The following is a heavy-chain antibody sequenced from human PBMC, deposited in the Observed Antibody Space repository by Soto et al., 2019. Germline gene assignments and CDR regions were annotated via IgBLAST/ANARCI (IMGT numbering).Heavy chain of an antibody. Sequence: EVQLVESGGGLVQPGGSLRLSCAASGFIVSTNHVNWVRQAPGKGLEWVSVIISGGDTFYADSVKGRFNISRDNSKNTVYLQMNSMRAADTAMYYCAKGIVVGVSAADYWGQGTLVTVSS. D-gene: IGHD6-6*01. CDR3: AKGIVVGVSAADY. CDR2: IISGGDT. CDR1: GFIVSTNH. J-gene: IGHJ4*02. V-gene: IGHV3-66*01.